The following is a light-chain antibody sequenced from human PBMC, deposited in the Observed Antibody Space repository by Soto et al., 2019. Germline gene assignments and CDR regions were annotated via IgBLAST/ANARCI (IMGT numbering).Light chain of an antibody. Sequence: DIQMTQSPSSPSASVGDRVTITCRASQSISSYLNWYQQKPGKAPKLLIYAASSLQSGVPSRFSGSGSGTDFTLTISSLQPEDFATYYCQHYSTVWAFGQGTKVDIK. V-gene: IGKV1-39*01. CDR1: QSISSY. J-gene: IGKJ1*01. CDR3: QHYSTVWA. CDR2: AAS.